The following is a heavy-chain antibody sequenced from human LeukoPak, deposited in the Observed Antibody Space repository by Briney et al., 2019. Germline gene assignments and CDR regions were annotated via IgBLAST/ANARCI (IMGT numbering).Heavy chain of an antibody. CDR3: ARGIVSSWYVGDWFDP. J-gene: IGHJ5*02. CDR2: ISAYNGNT. Sequence: ASVKVSCKASGYTFTSYGISWVRQAPGQGLEWMGWISAYNGNTNYAQKLQGRVTMTTDTSTSTAYMELRSLRSDDTALYYCARGIVSSWYVGDWFDPWGQGTLVTVSS. V-gene: IGHV1-18*01. D-gene: IGHD6-13*01. CDR1: GYTFTSYG.